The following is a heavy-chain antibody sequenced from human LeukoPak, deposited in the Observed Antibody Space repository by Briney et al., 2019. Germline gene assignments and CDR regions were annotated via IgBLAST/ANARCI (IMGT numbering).Heavy chain of an antibody. Sequence: GGSLRLSCAVSGFIFSSYGMHWVRQAPGKGLEWVAVIWYDGSNKYYADSVKGRFTISRDNSKNTLYLQMNSLRADDTAAYYCAKGTVYGDGYYFDYWGQGTLVTVSS. J-gene: IGHJ4*02. CDR2: IWYDGSNK. CDR1: GFIFSSYG. V-gene: IGHV3-33*06. D-gene: IGHD4-17*01. CDR3: AKGTVYGDGYYFDY.